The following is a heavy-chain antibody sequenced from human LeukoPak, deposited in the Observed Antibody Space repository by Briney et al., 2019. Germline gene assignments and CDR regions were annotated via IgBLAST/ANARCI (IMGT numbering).Heavy chain of an antibody. CDR2: ISYDGSNK. CDR3: AKAGRSSGWYWFAY. V-gene: IGHV3-30*18. Sequence: GGSLRLSCAASGFTFSSYGMHWVRQAPGKGLEWVAVISYDGSNKYYADSVKGRFTISRDNSKNTLFLQMNSLRAEDTAVYYCAKAGRSSGWYWFAYWGQGTLVTVSS. D-gene: IGHD6-19*01. CDR1: GFTFSSYG. J-gene: IGHJ4*02.